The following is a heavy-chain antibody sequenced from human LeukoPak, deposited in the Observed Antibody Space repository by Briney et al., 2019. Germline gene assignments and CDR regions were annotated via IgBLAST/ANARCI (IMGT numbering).Heavy chain of an antibody. CDR3: ARELLAPRYFDY. CDR2: IKQDGSEK. J-gene: IGHJ4*02. V-gene: IGHV3-7*03. D-gene: IGHD2/OR15-2a*01. CDR1: GFTFSHYW. Sequence: PGGSLRLSCAASGFTFSHYWMSWVRQAPGKGLEWVANIKQDGSEKYYVDSVKGRFTISRDNAKNSLYLQMNSLRAEDTAVYYCARELLAPRYFDYWGQGTLVTVSS.